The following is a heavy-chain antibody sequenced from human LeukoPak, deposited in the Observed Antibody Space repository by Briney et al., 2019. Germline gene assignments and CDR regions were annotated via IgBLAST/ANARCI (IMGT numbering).Heavy chain of an antibody. CDR2: IKQDGSAK. D-gene: IGHD2-15*01. CDR3: ARDNGWSADF. V-gene: IGHV3-7*03. Sequence: GGSLRLSCAASGFTFSRHWMYWVRQAPGKGLEWVANIKQDGSAKPYVGSVKGRFTISRDNAKNSLFLQMTSLRAEDTAVYYCARDNGWSADFWGQGTLVTVSS. CDR1: GFTFSRHW. J-gene: IGHJ4*02.